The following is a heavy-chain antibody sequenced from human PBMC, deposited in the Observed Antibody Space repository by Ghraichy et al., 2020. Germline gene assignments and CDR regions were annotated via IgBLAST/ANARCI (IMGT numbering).Heavy chain of an antibody. Sequence: SQTLSLTCTVSGGSISSYYWSWIRQPPGKGLEWIGYIYYSGSTNYNPSLKSRVTISVDTSKNQFSLKLSSVTAADTAVYYCARGGGYCSSAICSTLDYWGQGTLVTVSS. CDR3: ARGGGYCSSAICSTLDY. CDR2: IYYSGST. D-gene: IGHD2-2*01. CDR1: GGSISSYY. V-gene: IGHV4-59*01. J-gene: IGHJ4*02.